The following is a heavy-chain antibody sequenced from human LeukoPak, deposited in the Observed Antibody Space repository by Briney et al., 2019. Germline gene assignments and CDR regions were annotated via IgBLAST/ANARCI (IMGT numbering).Heavy chain of an antibody. V-gene: IGHV3-30-3*01. J-gene: IGHJ3*02. D-gene: IGHD3-10*01. Sequence: PGGSLRLSCAASGFTFISYAMYWVRQAPGKGLGWVAVISYDGSNKYYADSVKGRFTISRDNSKNTLFLQMNSLRAEDSAVFYCARDEDGSGTYDAFDIWGQGTMVTVSS. CDR3: ARDEDGSGTYDAFDI. CDR2: ISYDGSNK. CDR1: GFTFISYA.